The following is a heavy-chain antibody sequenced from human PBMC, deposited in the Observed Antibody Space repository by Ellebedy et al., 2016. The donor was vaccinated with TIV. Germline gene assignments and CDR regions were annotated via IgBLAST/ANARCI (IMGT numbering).Heavy chain of an antibody. CDR3: ARDPGGGGWHGWFDP. J-gene: IGHJ5*02. V-gene: IGHV3-30-3*01. CDR1: GFNFNSYA. D-gene: IGHD6-19*01. Sequence: GGSLRLSCAASGFNFNSYAMHWVRQAPGKGLEWVALISHDGNNKYYTDSVKGRFTISRDNSKNTLNLQMNSLRTDDTAVYYCARDPGGGGWHGWFDPWGQGLLVTVSS. CDR2: ISHDGNNK.